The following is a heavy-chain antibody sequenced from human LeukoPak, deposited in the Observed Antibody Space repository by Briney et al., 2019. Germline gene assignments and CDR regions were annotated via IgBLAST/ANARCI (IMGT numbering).Heavy chain of an antibody. CDR2: IYYSGGT. Sequence: SETLSLTCTVSGASISSSNYYWGWIRQPPGKGLEWIGSIYYSGGTYYTPSLKSRVTISADTFKNQFSLKLSSVTAADTAVYYCGVGSGYDDYWGQGTLVTASS. CDR3: GVGSGYDDY. V-gene: IGHV4-39*07. J-gene: IGHJ4*02. CDR1: GASISSSNYY. D-gene: IGHD5-12*01.